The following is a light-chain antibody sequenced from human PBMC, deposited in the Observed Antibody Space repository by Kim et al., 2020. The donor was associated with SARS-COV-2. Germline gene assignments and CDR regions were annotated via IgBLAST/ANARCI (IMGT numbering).Light chain of an antibody. CDR1: GLGDKY. CDR3: QAWDSNTGV. V-gene: IGLV3-1*01. J-gene: IGLJ1*01. CDR2: QDS. Sequence: SVSPGQTTTITCSGDGLGDKYVCWFQQKPGQSPVMVIYQDSRRPSGIPERFSGSNSGNTATLTIRGTQAIDEADYYCQAWDSNTGVFGTGTKVTVL.